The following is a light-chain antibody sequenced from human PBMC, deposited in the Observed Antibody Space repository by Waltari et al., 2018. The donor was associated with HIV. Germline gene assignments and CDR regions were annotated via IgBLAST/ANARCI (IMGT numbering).Light chain of an antibody. V-gene: IGLV2-11*01. CDR2: DVS. CDR3: CSYAGDYTWV. J-gene: IGLJ3*02. CDR1: SSDVGNYNY. Sequence: QSALTQPRPVSGSPGQSVTIPCSGTSSDVGNYNYVSWYQQHPGKAPKLMIYDVSKWSSGVPDRFSGSKSGNTASLTISGLQAEDEADYYCCSYAGDYTWVFGGGTKLTVL.